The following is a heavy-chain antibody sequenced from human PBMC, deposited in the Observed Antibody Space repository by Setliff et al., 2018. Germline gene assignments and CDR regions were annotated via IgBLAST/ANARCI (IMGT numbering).Heavy chain of an antibody. CDR2: IYDSGSS. Sequence: SETLSLTCTVSGGAVSNSGFFWGWLRQAPGKGLEWIGNIYDSGSSNYNASLKSRLIITRDTSKNQISLKLTSLTAADTAVYYCGRGFSRIEGWGNWFDPWGQGILVTVSS. CDR1: GGAVSNSGFF. D-gene: IGHD7-27*01. J-gene: IGHJ5*02. V-gene: IGHV4-39*01. CDR3: GRGFSRIEGWGNWFDP.